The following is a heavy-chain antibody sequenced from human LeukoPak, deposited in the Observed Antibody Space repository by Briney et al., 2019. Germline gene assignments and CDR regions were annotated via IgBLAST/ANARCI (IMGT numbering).Heavy chain of an antibody. V-gene: IGHV3-7*01. CDR2: INQDGGTT. CDR3: TKDRQGPNQYHMDV. J-gene: IGHJ6*03. CDR1: GFTFSSLW. Sequence: GGSLRLSCAVSGFTFSSLWMSWVRQAPGRGPEWVANINQDGGTTYYVASVKGRFTISRDNAKNSLSLQMSSLRVEDTAVYYCTKDRQGPNQYHMDVWGKGTTVTVSS.